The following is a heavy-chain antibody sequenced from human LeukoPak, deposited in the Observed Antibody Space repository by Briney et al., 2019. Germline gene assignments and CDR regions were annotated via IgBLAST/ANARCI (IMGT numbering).Heavy chain of an antibody. V-gene: IGHV3-48*03. CDR2: IGSSGTTR. CDR1: GFPFSVFE. CDR3: ALLAVASDFDY. D-gene: IGHD6-19*01. Sequence: SGRSLRLSCAVSGFPFSVFEMNWVRQAAGKGLEWVSNIGSSGTTRYYADSVKGRFSISRDNAKNSLYLQMNSLRVEDTGVYYCALLAVASDFDYWGQGALVTVSS. J-gene: IGHJ4*02.